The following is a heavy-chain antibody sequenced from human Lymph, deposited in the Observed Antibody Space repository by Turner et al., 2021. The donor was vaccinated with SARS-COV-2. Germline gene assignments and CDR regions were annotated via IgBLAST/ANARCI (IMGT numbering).Heavy chain of an antibody. CDR3: ARGDYYGSGSYPGKTFDY. Sequence: QVQLVASGGGVVQPGRSLRLSCAASGFTFSSYAMYWVRQAPGKGLEWVAVISYDGSNKYYADYVKGRFTISRDNSKNTLYLQMNSRRAEDTAVYYCARGDYYGSGSYPGKTFDYWGQGTLVTVSS. J-gene: IGHJ4*02. CDR2: ISYDGSNK. V-gene: IGHV3-30-3*01. D-gene: IGHD3-10*01. CDR1: GFTFSSYA.